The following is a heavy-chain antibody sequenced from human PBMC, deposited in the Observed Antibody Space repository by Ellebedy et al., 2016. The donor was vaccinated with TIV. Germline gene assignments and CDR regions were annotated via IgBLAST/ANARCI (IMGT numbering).Heavy chain of an antibody. CDR1: GFTFNNYA. V-gene: IGHV3-23*01. CDR2: ISGSGGST. J-gene: IGHJ6*03. CDR3: AKRRVDYYYYMDV. Sequence: GESLKISCAASGFTFNNYAMSWVRQAPGKGLEWVSSISGSGGSTYYAGPVQGRFTISRDNSKTTLYLQLNNLRAEDTAIYYCAKRRVDYYYYMDVWGKGTTVTVSS.